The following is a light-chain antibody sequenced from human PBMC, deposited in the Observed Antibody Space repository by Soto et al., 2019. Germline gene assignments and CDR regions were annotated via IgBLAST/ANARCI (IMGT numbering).Light chain of an antibody. V-gene: IGKV1-5*01. J-gene: IGKJ4*01. CDR3: QQYNRYSLT. CDR1: QSISSW. CDR2: DAS. Sequence: DIQLTQSPSTLSASVGDRVTITCRASQSISSWLAWYQQKPGKAPKFLIYDASSLESGVPSRFSGSGSGTEFTLTISSLQPDDFATYYCQQYNRYSLTFGGGTKVEIK.